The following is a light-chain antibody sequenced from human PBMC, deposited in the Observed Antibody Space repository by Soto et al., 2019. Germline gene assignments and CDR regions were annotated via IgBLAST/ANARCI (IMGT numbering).Light chain of an antibody. CDR1: QDIRYD. V-gene: IGKV1-6*02. CDR3: LQDYVFPFP. J-gene: IGKJ3*01. Sequence: AIQMTQSPSSLSASVGDRVTITCRTSQDIRYDLGWYQQRPGQAPKALMSGASNLQSGVPSRFSGSGSGTEFTLTISSLQPEDFATYYCLQDYVFPFPFGPGGKVAI. CDR2: GAS.